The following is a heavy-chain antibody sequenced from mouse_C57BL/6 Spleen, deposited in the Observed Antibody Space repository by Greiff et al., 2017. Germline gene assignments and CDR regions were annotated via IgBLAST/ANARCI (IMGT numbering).Heavy chain of an antibody. V-gene: IGHV1-7*01. J-gene: IGHJ4*01. CDR2: INPGSGTT. CDR1: GYTFTSYW. CDR3: SRNQYCGSPDAMDY. D-gene: IGHD1-1*01. Sequence: VQLQQSGAELAKPGASVKLSCKASGYTFTSYWMPWVKQRPGQGLEWIGYINPGSGTTKYNQKFKDKATLTADKSSSTAYLQLSSLIYEDSAVYYCSRNQYCGSPDAMDYWGQGTSVTVSA.